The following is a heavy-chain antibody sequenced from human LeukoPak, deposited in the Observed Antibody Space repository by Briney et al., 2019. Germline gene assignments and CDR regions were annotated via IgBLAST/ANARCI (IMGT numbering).Heavy chain of an antibody. J-gene: IGHJ4*02. Sequence: GGSLRLSCAASGFTFSSYGMHWVRQAPGKGLEWVAVISFDGNKKYYADSVKGRFTISRDNSKNTLYLQINSLRAEDTAVYYCAKDLEAYDYWGQGTLVTVSS. CDR3: AKDLEAYDY. D-gene: IGHD3-16*01. V-gene: IGHV3-30*18. CDR2: ISFDGNKK. CDR1: GFTFSSYG.